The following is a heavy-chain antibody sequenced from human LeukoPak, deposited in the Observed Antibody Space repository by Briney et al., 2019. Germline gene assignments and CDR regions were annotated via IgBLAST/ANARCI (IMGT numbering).Heavy chain of an antibody. CDR2: ISGSGSST. V-gene: IGHV3-23*01. D-gene: IGHD3-10*01. Sequence: GGSLRLSCAASGFTFSICAMNWVRQAPGKGLEWVSGISGSGSSTYYADSVEGRFTISRDSSKNTVYLQMNSLRAEDTAIYYCAKADGSYKTLIDYWGQGTLVTVSS. J-gene: IGHJ4*02. CDR3: AKADGSYKTLIDY. CDR1: GFTFSICA.